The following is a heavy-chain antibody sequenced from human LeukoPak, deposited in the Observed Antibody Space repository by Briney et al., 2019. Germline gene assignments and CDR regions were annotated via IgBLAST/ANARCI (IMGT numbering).Heavy chain of an antibody. J-gene: IGHJ3*02. V-gene: IGHV3-21*01. D-gene: IGHD3-10*01. Sequence: GGSLRLSCAASGFTFSSYSMNWVRQAPGKGLEWVSSISSSSSSYIYYTDSVKGRFTISRDNAKNSLYLQMNSLRAEDTAVYYCARERVVRGVIGAFDIWGQGTMVTVSS. CDR1: GFTFSSYS. CDR2: ISSSSSSYI. CDR3: ARERVVRGVIGAFDI.